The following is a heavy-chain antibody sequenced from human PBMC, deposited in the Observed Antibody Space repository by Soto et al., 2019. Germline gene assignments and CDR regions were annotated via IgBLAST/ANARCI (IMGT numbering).Heavy chain of an antibody. CDR2: IYYSGST. CDR3: ARGGITIFGVVTLPDY. CDR1: GGSISSGGYY. J-gene: IGHJ4*02. Sequence: QVQLQESGPGLVKPSQTLSLTCTVSGGSISSGGYYWSWIRQHPGKGLEWIGYIYYSGSTYYNPSLKRRVTISVDTSKNQFSLKLSSVTAADTAVYYCARGGITIFGVVTLPDYWGQGTLVTVSS. V-gene: IGHV4-31*03. D-gene: IGHD3-3*01.